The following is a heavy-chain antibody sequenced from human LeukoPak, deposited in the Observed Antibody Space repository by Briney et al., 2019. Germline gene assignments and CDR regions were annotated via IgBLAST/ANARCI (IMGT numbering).Heavy chain of an antibody. CDR2: IYYSGST. D-gene: IGHD4-17*01. CDR1: GGSFSGYY. Sequence: SETLSLTCAVYGGSFSGYYWSWIRQPPGKGLEWIGYIYYSGSTNYNPSLKSRVTISVDTSKNQFSLKLSSVTAADTAVYYCARGWNYGDYYFDYWGQGTLVTVSS. J-gene: IGHJ4*02. V-gene: IGHV4-59*01. CDR3: ARGWNYGDYYFDY.